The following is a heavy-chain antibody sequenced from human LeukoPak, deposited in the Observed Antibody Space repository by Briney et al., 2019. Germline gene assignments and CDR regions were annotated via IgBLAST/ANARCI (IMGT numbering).Heavy chain of an antibody. Sequence: SETLSLTCTVSGGSISSYYWSWIRQPPGKGLEWIGYIYYSGSTYYNPSLKSRVTISVDTSKNQFSLKLSSVTAADTAVYYCACLMVRGVKDYWGQGTLVTVSS. CDR1: GGSISSYY. J-gene: IGHJ4*02. CDR3: ACLMVRGVKDY. CDR2: IYYSGST. D-gene: IGHD3-10*01. V-gene: IGHV4-59*06.